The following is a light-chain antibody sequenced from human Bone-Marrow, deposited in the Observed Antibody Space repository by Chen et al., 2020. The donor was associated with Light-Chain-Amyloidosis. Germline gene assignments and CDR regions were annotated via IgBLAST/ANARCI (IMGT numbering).Light chain of an antibody. CDR3: SSYTITTTIV. V-gene: IGLV2-14*01. CDR2: EVT. J-gene: IGLJ1*01. CDR1: SSDVGGDNH. Sequence: QSALTQPASVSGSPGQSITISCTGTSSDVGGDNHVSWYQQHPDKAPKLMIYEVTNRPSWVPDRLSGSKSANTPSLPISGLPTEAEAGYFCSSYTITTTIVFGSGTRVTVL.